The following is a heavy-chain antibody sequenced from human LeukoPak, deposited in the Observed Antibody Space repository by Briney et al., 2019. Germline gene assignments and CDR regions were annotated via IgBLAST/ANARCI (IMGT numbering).Heavy chain of an antibody. J-gene: IGHJ4*02. CDR2: IFSGGST. CDR1: GFTVSTNY. Sequence: PGGSLRLSCAASGFTVSTNYMSWVRQAPGKGLEWVSVIFSGGSTYHADSVKGRFTISRDNSKNTLYLHMNSLRAEDTAVYYCARKMATTWGAFDYWGQGTLVTVSS. D-gene: IGHD5-24*01. CDR3: ARKMATTWGAFDY. V-gene: IGHV3-53*01.